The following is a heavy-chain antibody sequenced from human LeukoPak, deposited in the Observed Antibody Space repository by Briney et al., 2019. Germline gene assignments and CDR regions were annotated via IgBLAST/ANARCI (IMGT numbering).Heavy chain of an antibody. CDR2: ISVGSNYI. Sequence: PGGSLRLSCAASGYTFSSYSINWVRQAPGKGLEWVSSISVGSNYIYYADSVRGRFSISRDDARNPLYLQMDSLRGDDTAVYYCARLRRNSDRSGYYYYYDYWGQGTLVTVSS. CDR3: ARLRRNSDRSGYYYYYDY. D-gene: IGHD3-22*01. CDR1: GYTFSSYS. V-gene: IGHV3-21*01. J-gene: IGHJ4*02.